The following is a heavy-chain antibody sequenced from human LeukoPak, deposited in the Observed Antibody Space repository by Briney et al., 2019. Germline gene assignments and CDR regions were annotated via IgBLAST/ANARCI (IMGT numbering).Heavy chain of an antibody. CDR3: ARDPRWLTPDCTSTSCYENYFDP. CDR2: IYHSGSS. V-gene: IGHV4-38-2*02. CDR1: GYSISSGYQ. Sequence: PSETLSLTCAVSGYSISSGYQWAWIRQSPGEGLGWIGSIYHSGSSHYNPSLKSRVTILVETSKNQFSLKLYSVTAADTAVYYCARDPRWLTPDCTSTSCYENYFDPWGQGTLVTVSS. J-gene: IGHJ5*02. D-gene: IGHD2-2*01.